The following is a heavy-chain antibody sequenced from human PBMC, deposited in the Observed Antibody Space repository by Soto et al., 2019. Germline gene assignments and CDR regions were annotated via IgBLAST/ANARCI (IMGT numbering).Heavy chain of an antibody. CDR2: MNPYSGGT. CDR1: GYTFTDYY. J-gene: IGHJ4*02. V-gene: IGHV1-2*02. CDR3: ARGGNSGYYYE. Sequence: QVQLVQSGSEVKKPGASVQVPCKASGYTFTDYYMHWVRQAPGQGLEWMGWMNPYSGGTKFAQKFQGRVTMTRDTSIRIAYMELSRLRYDDTAVYYCARGGNSGYYYEWGQGTLVTVSS. D-gene: IGHD5-12*01.